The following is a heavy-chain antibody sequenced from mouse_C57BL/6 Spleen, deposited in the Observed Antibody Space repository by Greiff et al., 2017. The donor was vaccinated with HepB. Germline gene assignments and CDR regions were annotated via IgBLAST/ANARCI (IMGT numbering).Heavy chain of an antibody. CDR1: GYTFTSYG. V-gene: IGHV1-81*01. CDR2: IYPRSGNT. J-gene: IGHJ3*01. Sequence: VKVVESGAELARPGASVKLSCKASGYTFTSYGISWVKQRTGQGLEWIGEIYPRSGNTYYNEKFKGKATLTADKSSSTAYMELRSLTSEDSAVYFCARGDYYGSKGKFAYWGQGTLVTVSA. D-gene: IGHD1-1*01. CDR3: ARGDYYGSKGKFAY.